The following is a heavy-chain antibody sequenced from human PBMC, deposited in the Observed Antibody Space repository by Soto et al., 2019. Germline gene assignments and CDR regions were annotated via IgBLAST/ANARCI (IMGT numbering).Heavy chain of an antibody. Sequence: QVQLVESGGGVVQPGRSLRLSCAASGFTFNTNGMHWVRQAPGKGLEWVAVIWYDESKKYYEASVTGRFTISRDNSRSALYLQMDSLRAEETGVYYCARSSGLGIDFWGQGTLVTVSS. CDR1: GFTFNTNG. CDR2: IWYDESKK. D-gene: IGHD6-19*01. J-gene: IGHJ4*02. CDR3: ARSSGLGIDF. V-gene: IGHV3-33*01.